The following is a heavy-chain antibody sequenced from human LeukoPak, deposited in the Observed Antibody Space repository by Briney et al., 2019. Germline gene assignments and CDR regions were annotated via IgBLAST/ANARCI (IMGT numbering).Heavy chain of an antibody. CDR1: GGSISSSDYY. CDR2: IYYSGTT. V-gene: IGHV4-39*07. J-gene: IGHJ5*02. Sequence: SETLSLTCTVSGGSISSSDYYWAWVRQPPGKGLAWIGSIYYSGTTSYNPSLKSRVNMSVDKSKNQFSLNLSSVTAADAAVYYCAREQSGYSSSWAPRWFDPWGQGTLVTVSS. CDR3: AREQSGYSSSWAPRWFDP. D-gene: IGHD6-13*01.